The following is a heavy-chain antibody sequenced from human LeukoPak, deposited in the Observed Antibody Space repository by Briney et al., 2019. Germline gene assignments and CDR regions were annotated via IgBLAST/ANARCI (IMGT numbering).Heavy chain of an antibody. CDR1: GFTFSSYW. J-gene: IGHJ3*02. CDR3: ARHPNNGAFDI. V-gene: IGHV3-7*01. Sequence: GGSLRLSCAASGFTFSSYWMSWVRQAPGKGLEWVANIKQDGSEKYYVDSVKGRFTISRDNTKNSLYLQMNSLRAEDTAVYYCARHPNNGAFDIWGQGTMVTVSS. D-gene: IGHD1-14*01. CDR2: IKQDGSEK.